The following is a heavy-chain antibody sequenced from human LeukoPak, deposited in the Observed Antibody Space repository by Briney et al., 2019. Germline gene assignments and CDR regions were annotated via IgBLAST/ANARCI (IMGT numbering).Heavy chain of an antibody. CDR2: IYSGGST. D-gene: IGHD4-17*01. J-gene: IGHJ4*02. CDR1: GFTVSSNY. V-gene: IGHV3-53*01. Sequence: GGSLRLSCAASGFTVSSNYMSWVRQAPGKGLEWVSVIYSGGSTYYADSVKGRFTISRDNSKNTLYLQMNSLRAEDTAVYYCAKDRQDYGDSTSFDCWGQGTLVTVSS. CDR3: AKDRQDYGDSTSFDC.